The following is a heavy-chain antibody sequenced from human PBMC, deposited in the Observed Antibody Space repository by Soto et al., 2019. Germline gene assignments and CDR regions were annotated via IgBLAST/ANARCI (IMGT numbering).Heavy chain of an antibody. V-gene: IGHV4-59*01. CDR2: VYYSGTT. J-gene: IGHJ4*02. CDR1: GGSINSYY. CDR3: ARAGSTWRYFFEY. D-gene: IGHD2-2*01. Sequence: QVQLQESGPGLVKPSETLSLTCTVSGGSINSYYWSWIRQSPGKGLEWIGYVYYSGTTYYNPSLQSRVTISVDTSKNQFSLKVRSVTAADTAIYFCARAGSTWRYFFEYWGQGSLVTVSS.